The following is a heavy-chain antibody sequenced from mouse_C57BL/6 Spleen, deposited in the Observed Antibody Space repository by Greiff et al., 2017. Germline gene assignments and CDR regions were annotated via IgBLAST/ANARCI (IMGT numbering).Heavy chain of an antibody. CDR2: INPGSGGT. J-gene: IGHJ3*01. D-gene: IGHD2-4*01. V-gene: IGHV1-54*01. CDR3: ARPDYGEGFAY. Sequence: VQLQQSGAELVRPGTSVKVSCKASGYAFTNYLIEWVKQRPGQGLEWIGVINPGSGGTNYNEKFKGKATLTADKSSSTAYMQLSSLTSEDSAVYFCARPDYGEGFAYWGQGTLVTVSA. CDR1: GYAFTNYL.